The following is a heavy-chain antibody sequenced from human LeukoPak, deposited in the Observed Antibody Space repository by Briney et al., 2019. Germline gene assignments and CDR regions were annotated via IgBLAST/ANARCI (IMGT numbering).Heavy chain of an antibody. Sequence: SETLSLTYTVSGGSISSYYWSWIRQPPGKGLEWIGYIYYSGSTNYNPSLKSRVTISVDTSKNQFSLKLSSVTAADTAVYYCARVIDDYVWGSYRSPYYFDYWGQGTLVTVSS. CDR1: GGSISSYY. D-gene: IGHD3-16*02. CDR3: ARVIDDYVWGSYRSPYYFDY. J-gene: IGHJ4*02. V-gene: IGHV4-59*01. CDR2: IYYSGST.